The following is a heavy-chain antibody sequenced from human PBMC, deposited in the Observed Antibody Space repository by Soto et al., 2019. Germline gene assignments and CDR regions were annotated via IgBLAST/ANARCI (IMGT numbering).Heavy chain of an antibody. V-gene: IGHV1-18*01. Sequence: ASVKRSWKGYGYSFTSYGIRRVRQAPGQGIEWRGWISAYNGNANYAQKLQGRVTMSKDTSTRTAYMELRRLISDDTAVYYWARVVVGEDIVVGVAATGFWFDPWGQGILVTVSS. CDR2: ISAYNGNA. D-gene: IGHD2-15*01. J-gene: IGHJ5*02. CDR1: GYSFTSYG. CDR3: ARVVVGEDIVVGVAATGFWFDP.